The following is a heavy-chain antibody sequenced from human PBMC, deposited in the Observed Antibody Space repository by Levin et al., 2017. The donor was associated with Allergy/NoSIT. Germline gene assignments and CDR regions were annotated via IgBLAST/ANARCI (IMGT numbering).Heavy chain of an antibody. CDR3: ARLAGGDNPVGY. Sequence: SETQSLTCTVSNGSLSTFYWSWIRQPPGKGLEWVGYIHYSGSTTYNPSLKSRVTMSVDMSKNQFSLKLTSVTAADTAVYFCARLAGGDNPVGYWGQGTLVTISS. CDR2: IHYSGST. CDR1: NGSLSTFY. J-gene: IGHJ4*02. D-gene: IGHD2-21*01. V-gene: IGHV4-59*08.